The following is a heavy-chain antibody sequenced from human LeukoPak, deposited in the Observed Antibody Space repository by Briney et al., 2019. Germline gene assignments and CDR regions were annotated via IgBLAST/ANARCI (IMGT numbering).Heavy chain of an antibody. D-gene: IGHD5-24*01. V-gene: IGHV3-23*01. CDR1: GLTFSTYA. CDR2: ISGSGDST. Sequence: GGSLRLSCAASGLTFSTYAMTWVRQAPGKGLEWVSAISGSGDSTHYAASVKGRFTISRDNSKNTLYLQMNSLRAEDTAVYYCAKDRGYWGQGTLVTVSS. J-gene: IGHJ4*02. CDR3: AKDRGY.